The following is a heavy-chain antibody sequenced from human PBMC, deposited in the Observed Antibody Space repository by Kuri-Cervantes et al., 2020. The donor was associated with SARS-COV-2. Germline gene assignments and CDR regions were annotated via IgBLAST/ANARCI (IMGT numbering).Heavy chain of an antibody. CDR2: ISGSGGST. D-gene: IGHD2-2*01. V-gene: IGHV3-23*01. CDR3: ARGPLDIVVVPAATY. J-gene: IGHJ4*02. Sequence: GESLKISCAASGFTFSSYAMSWVRQAPGKGLEWVSAISGSGGSTYYADSVKGRFTISRDNAKNSLYLQMNSLRAEDTAVYYCARGPLDIVVVPAATYWGQGTLVTVSS. CDR1: GFTFSSYA.